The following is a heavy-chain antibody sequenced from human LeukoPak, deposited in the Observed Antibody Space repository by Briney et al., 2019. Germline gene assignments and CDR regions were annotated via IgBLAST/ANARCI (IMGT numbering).Heavy chain of an antibody. Sequence: ASVTVSCKASGYTFTNYGISWVRHAPGQGREWVGWISGYNGQTISTPSLQGRLTMTTDTSTSTAHMELTGLTSGDTAVYYCVRDIALIAAAGYYFDHWGQGTQVTVSS. CDR3: VRDIALIAAAGYYFDH. J-gene: IGHJ4*02. D-gene: IGHD6-13*01. CDR1: GYTFTNYG. V-gene: IGHV1-18*01. CDR2: ISGYNGQT.